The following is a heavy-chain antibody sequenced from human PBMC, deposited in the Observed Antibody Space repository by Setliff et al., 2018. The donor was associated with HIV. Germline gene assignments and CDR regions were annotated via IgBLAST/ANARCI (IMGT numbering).Heavy chain of an antibody. V-gene: IGHV1-8*01. Sequence: ASVKVFCKSSGYDFKIYDINWVRQVAGQGLEWMGWTNPGTGNTGYPQNFSGRVTMTRNTSINTVYMELSSLRSEDTAIYFCARGKIPSWRLTMFDFWGQGTPVTVSS. CDR1: GYDFKIYD. D-gene: IGHD1-1*01. CDR3: ARGKIPSWRLTMFDF. CDR2: TNPGTGNT. J-gene: IGHJ4*02.